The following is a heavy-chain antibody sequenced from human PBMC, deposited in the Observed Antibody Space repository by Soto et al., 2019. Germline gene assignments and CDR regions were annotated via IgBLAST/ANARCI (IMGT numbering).Heavy chain of an antibody. CDR2: ISANSGDT. J-gene: IGHJ3*02. CDR1: GYTFANYG. CDR3: SRDWSGYPCWYAFDI. D-gene: IGHD3-3*01. Sequence: ASVKVSCKASGYTFANYGISWVRQAPGQGLEWMGWISANSGDTNYAQKVQGRVTMTTDTSTRTAYMELRSLRSDDTAVYYCSRDWSGYPCWYAFDIWGQGTLVTVSS. V-gene: IGHV1-18*04.